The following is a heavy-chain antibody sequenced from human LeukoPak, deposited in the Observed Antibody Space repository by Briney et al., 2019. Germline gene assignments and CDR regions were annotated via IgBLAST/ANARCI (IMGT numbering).Heavy chain of an antibody. Sequence: PGGSLRLSCAASGFTVSSNYMSWVRQAPGKGLEWVSVIYSGGSTYYADSVKGRFTISRDNSKNTLYLQMNSLRAEDTAVYYCARGAAMNIRTRGNRFDYWGQGTLVTVSS. CDR1: GFTVSSNY. J-gene: IGHJ4*02. CDR2: IYSGGST. CDR3: ARGAAMNIRTRGNRFDY. D-gene: IGHD5-18*01. V-gene: IGHV3-66*01.